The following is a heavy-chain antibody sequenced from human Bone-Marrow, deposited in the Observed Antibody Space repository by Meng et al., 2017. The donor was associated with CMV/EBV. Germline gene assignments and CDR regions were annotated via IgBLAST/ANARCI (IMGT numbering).Heavy chain of an antibody. D-gene: IGHD5-24*01. Sequence: GESLKISCKASGYRFTNYWIGWVRQMPGKGLEWMGTIYPGDSDTRYSPSFQGQVTISADKSITTAYLQWSSLKASDTAMYYCAKLNGQMAAHYWGQGTLVTVSS. V-gene: IGHV5-51*01. J-gene: IGHJ4*02. CDR1: GYRFTNYW. CDR3: AKLNGQMAAHY. CDR2: IYPGDSDT.